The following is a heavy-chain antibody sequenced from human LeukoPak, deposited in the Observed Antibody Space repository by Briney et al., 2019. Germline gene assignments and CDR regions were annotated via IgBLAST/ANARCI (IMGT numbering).Heavy chain of an antibody. Sequence: GGSLRLSCAASGFTFSSYSMNWVRQAPGQGLEWFSSISSSSSYIYYADSVKGRFTISRDNAKSSLYLQMNSLRSDDTAVYYCARWRGLTGPDYWGQGTLVTVSS. V-gene: IGHV3-21*04. CDR2: ISSSSSYI. CDR1: GFTFSSYS. J-gene: IGHJ4*02. CDR3: ARWRGLTGPDY. D-gene: IGHD3-9*01.